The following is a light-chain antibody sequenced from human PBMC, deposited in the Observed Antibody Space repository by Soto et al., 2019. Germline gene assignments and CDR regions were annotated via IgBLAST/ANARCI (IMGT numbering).Light chain of an antibody. V-gene: IGKV1D-8*01. CDR3: LQYYSFPRT. CDR1: QGISSH. CDR2: AAS. Sequence: VIWMTQSKYLLSASTGDRVTISCRMSQGISSHLAWYQRDPCKDPEHLSYAASTLQRGVPSSFSASGSWTDFTLTISCLQSEDFATYYCLQYYSFPRTFFQGTKVDIK. J-gene: IGKJ1*01.